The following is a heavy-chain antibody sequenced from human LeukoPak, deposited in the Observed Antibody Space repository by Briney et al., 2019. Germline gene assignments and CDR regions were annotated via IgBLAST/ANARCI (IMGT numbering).Heavy chain of an antibody. D-gene: IGHD3-9*01. CDR3: ASNGPYYDILTGYYSYYYYMDV. CDR2: INPNSGGT. J-gene: IGHJ6*03. CDR1: GYTFTGYY. V-gene: IGHV1-2*02. Sequence: GASVKVSCKASGYTFTGYYMHWVRQAPGQGLEWMGWINPNSGGTNYAQKFQGRVTMTRDTSISTAYMELSRLRSDDTAVYYCASNGPYYDILTGYYSYYYYMDVWRKGTTVTVSS.